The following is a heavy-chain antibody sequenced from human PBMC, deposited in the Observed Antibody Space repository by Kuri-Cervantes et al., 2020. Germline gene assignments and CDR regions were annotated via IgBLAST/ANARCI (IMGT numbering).Heavy chain of an antibody. Sequence: ASVKVSCKASGYTFTSYDINWVRQATGQGLEWMGWMSPNSGNTGYAQKFQGRVTMTRNTSISAAYMELSSLRSEDTAVYYCARGTYYDILTGYLHYYGMDVWGQGTTVTVSS. CDR3: ARGTYYDILTGYLHYYGMDV. J-gene: IGHJ6*02. V-gene: IGHV1-8*01. CDR2: MSPNSGNT. D-gene: IGHD3-9*01. CDR1: GYTFTSYD.